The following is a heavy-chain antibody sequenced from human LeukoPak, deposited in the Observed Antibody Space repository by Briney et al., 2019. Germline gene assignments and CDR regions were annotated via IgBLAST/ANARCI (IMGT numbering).Heavy chain of an antibody. Sequence: GSLRLSCAASGFSFSSYSLNWVRQAPGKGLEWVSFISSSSSYIFYADSVKGRSTISRDNDKNSLFLQMDSLRVEDTAVYFCARDLTVGASHKSDYWGQGTLVTVSS. CDR3: ARDLTVGASHKSDY. CDR1: GFSFSSYS. D-gene: IGHD4-11*01. J-gene: IGHJ4*02. V-gene: IGHV3-21*01. CDR2: ISSSSSYI.